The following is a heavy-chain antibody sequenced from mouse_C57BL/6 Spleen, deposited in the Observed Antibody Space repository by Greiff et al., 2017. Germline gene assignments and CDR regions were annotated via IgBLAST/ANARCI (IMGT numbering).Heavy chain of an antibody. CDR3: ARSGAYSKGAWFAG. V-gene: IGHV1-9*01. D-gene: IGHD1-3*01. CDR1: GYTFTGYW. CDR2: ILPGSGST. J-gene: IGHJ3*01. Sequence: VQLQQSGAELMKPGASVKLSCKATGYTFTGYWIEWVKQRPGHGLEWIGEILPGSGSTNYNEKFKGKATFTEDTSSNTAYMQRSSLTAEDSAIYCCARSGAYSKGAWFAGWGQGTMVTVSA.